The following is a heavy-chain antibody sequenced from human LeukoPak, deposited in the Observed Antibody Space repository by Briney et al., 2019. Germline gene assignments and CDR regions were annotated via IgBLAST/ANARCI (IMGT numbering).Heavy chain of an antibody. CDR3: ARDCDRSGYFCY. V-gene: IGHV1-18*01. J-gene: IGHJ4*02. CDR1: GYTFPNYG. D-gene: IGHD3-22*01. CDR2: TSVYNGNT. Sequence: ASVKVSCKTSGYTFPNYGLSWVRQAPGQGLEWIGWTSVYNGNTNYAQKLQGRVTMTTDTSTSTAYMELGSLRSDDTAVYYCARDCDRSGYFCYWGQGTLVTVST.